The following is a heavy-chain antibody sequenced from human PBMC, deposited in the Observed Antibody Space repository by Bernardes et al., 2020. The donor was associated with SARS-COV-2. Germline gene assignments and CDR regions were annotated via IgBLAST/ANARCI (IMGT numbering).Heavy chain of an antibody. CDR1: GFTFSSYG. CDR3: ARDLVRGDYFLDY. CDR2: IWYDGSNK. J-gene: IGHJ4*02. V-gene: IGHV3-33*01. D-gene: IGHD3-10*01. Sequence: GGSLRLSCAASGFTFSSYGMHWVRQAPGKGLEWVAVIWYDGSNKYYAESVKGRFTISRDNSKNTLYLKMNSLRAEDTAVYYCARDLVRGDYFLDYWGQGTPVTVSS.